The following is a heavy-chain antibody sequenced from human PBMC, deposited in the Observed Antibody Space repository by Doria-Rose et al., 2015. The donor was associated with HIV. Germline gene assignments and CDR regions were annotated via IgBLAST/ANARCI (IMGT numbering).Heavy chain of an antibody. D-gene: IGHD3-10*01. CDR1: GGSISSYH. J-gene: IGHJ6*03. CDR2: IYSSGST. Sequence: PAETLSLTCTVSGGSISSYHWNWIRQPPGKGLEWIGYIYSSGSTHYNSSLKSRVTISIDTSKNQFSLKLSSVTAADTAVYYCVRFRPSRGIYYSLDVWGKGTTVTVSS. V-gene: IGHV4-4*09. CDR3: VRFRPSRGIYYSLDV.